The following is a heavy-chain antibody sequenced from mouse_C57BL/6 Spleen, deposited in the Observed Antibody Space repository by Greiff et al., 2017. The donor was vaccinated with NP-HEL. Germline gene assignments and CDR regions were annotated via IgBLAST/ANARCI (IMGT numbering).Heavy chain of an antibody. CDR3: ARQGGPFDY. CDR2: ISSGGSYT. D-gene: IGHD3-3*01. Sequence: EVMLVESGGDLVKPGGSLKLSCAASGFTFSSYGMSWVRQTPDKRLEWVATISSGGSYTYYPDSVKGRFTISRDNAKNTLYLQMSSLKSEDTAMYYCARQGGPFDYWGQGTTLTVSS. CDR1: GFTFSSYG. V-gene: IGHV5-6*01. J-gene: IGHJ2*01.